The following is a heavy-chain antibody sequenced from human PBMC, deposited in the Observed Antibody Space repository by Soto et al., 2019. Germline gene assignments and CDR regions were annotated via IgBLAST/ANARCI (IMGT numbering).Heavy chain of an antibody. CDR3: ARSRVAAIRSTRSQYYFDY. V-gene: IGHV1-69*13. D-gene: IGHD2-15*01. Sequence: GASVKVSCKASGYTFTGYYMHCVRQAPGQGLEWMGGIIPIFGTANYAQKFQGRVTITADESTSTAYMELSSLRSEDTAVYYCARSRVAAIRSTRSQYYFDYWGQGTLVTVSS. CDR1: GYTFTGYY. CDR2: IIPIFGTA. J-gene: IGHJ4*02.